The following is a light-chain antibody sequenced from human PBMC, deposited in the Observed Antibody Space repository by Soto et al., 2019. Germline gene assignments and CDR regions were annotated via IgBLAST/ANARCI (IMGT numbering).Light chain of an antibody. CDR1: SSDVGGYNY. Sequence: QSALTQPAYVSGSPGQSITISCTETSSDVGGYNYVSWYQQHPGKAPKLMIYEVSNRPSGVSNRFSGSKSGNTASLTISGLQAEDEADYSCSSYRSSSTLGVFGGGTKLTVL. J-gene: IGLJ2*01. CDR3: SSYRSSSTLGV. V-gene: IGLV2-14*01. CDR2: EVS.